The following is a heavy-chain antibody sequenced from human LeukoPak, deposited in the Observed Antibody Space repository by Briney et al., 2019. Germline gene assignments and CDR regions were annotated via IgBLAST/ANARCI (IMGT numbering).Heavy chain of an antibody. Sequence: ASVKVSCKASGYTFTAYYIHWVRQAPGQGLEWMGRLNPNSGGTNYAQKFQGRVTMTRDTSISTAYMEVSRLTSDDTAVYYCTRDDYYDSSTEDYWGQGTPVTVSS. CDR3: TRDDYYDSSTEDY. J-gene: IGHJ4*02. CDR2: LNPNSGGT. D-gene: IGHD3-22*01. V-gene: IGHV1-2*06. CDR1: GYTFTAYY.